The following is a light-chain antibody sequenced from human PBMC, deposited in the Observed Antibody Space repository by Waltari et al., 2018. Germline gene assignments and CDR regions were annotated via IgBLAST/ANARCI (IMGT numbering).Light chain of an antibody. CDR1: SSNIGSNY. J-gene: IGLJ2*01. V-gene: IGLV1-47*01. CDR3: ASWDDSLSVVV. Sequence: QSALTQPPSASGTPGQRVTISCSGTSSNIGSNYVYWYLHLPGTAPKLLIYNNNQWASVVTDRFSGSKSGTSASLAISGLRSEDEADYYCASWDDSLSVVVFGGGTKLTVV. CDR2: NNN.